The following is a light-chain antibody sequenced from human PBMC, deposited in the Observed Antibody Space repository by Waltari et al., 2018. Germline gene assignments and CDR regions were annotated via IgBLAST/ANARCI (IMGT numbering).Light chain of an antibody. J-gene: IGKJ1*01. V-gene: IGKV1-12*01. CDR2: VAS. CDR1: QGISSG. Sequence: DIQMTQSPSSVSAFVGDRVTIHCRASQGISSGLAWDQQKPGKAPKLLIYVASSLQSGVPSRFSGSGSGTDFTLTISSLQPEDFATYYCQQANSFPRTFGQGTKVEIK. CDR3: QQANSFPRT.